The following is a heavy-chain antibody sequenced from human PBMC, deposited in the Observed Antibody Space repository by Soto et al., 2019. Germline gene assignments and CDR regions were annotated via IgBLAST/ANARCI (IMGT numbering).Heavy chain of an antibody. V-gene: IGHV3-7*03. Sequence: QAGGSLRLSCAASGFTFSSYWMSWVRQAPGKGLEWVANIKQDGSEKYYVDSVKGRFTISRDNAKNSLYLQMNSLRDEDTAVYYCARDRYYYDSSGYYSRFDYWGQGTLVTVSS. D-gene: IGHD3-22*01. CDR2: IKQDGSEK. CDR3: ARDRYYYDSSGYYSRFDY. J-gene: IGHJ4*02. CDR1: GFTFSSYW.